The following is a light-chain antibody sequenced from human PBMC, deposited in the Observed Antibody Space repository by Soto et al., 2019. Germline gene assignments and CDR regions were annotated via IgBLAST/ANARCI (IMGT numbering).Light chain of an antibody. CDR1: SSNIGAGYD. CDR3: QSYDSSLSGNV. CDR2: GNS. J-gene: IGLJ1*01. V-gene: IGLV1-40*01. Sequence: QSVLTQPPSASGAPGQRVTISCTGSSSNIGAGYDVHWYQQLPGTAPKLLIYGNSNRPSGVPDRFSGSKSGTSASLAITGLQAEDEADYYCQSYDSSLSGNVFGTGTRSPS.